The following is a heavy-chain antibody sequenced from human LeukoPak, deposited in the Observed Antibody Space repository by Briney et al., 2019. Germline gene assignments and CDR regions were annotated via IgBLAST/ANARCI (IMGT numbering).Heavy chain of an antibody. CDR2: INHSLRT. V-gene: IGHV4-34*01. Sequence: PSETLSLTCAVYGGSFTDYYWSWIRQHPGKGLEWIGEINHSLRTNYNPTLKSRVTMSVDTSKSQFSLKLSSVTAADTAVYYCARHLSLGLRYFDWVGTDAFDIWGQGTMVTVSS. D-gene: IGHD3-9*01. CDR1: GGSFTDYY. CDR3: ARHLSLGLRYFDWVGTDAFDI. J-gene: IGHJ3*02.